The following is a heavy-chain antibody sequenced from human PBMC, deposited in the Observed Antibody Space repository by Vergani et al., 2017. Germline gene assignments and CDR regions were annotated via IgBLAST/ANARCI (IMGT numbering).Heavy chain of an antibody. J-gene: IGHJ4*02. Sequence: EVQLVESGGGLVQPGGSLRLSCAASGFTFRSYYMSWVRQAPGKGLECVANIKPDGSEKYYVDSVRGRFTISRDNTKNSMYLQMNSLRAEDTAFYYCADLYGDDGFSPFWGQGTLVTVSS. D-gene: IGHD2-21*01. CDR3: ADLYGDDGFSPF. V-gene: IGHV3-7*03. CDR1: GFTFRSYY. CDR2: IKPDGSEK.